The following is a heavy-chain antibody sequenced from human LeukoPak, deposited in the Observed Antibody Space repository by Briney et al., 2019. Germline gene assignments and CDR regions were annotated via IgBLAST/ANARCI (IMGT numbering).Heavy chain of an antibody. D-gene: IGHD3-10*01. CDR1: GFTVSSNY. CDR2: IYSGGST. CDR3: ARADSMVRGVIDYDYYYGMDV. J-gene: IGHJ6*02. Sequence: GGSLRLSCAASGFTVSSNYMSWVRQAPGKGLEWVSLIYSGGSTYYADSVKGRFTISRDNSKNTLYLRMNSLRAEDTAVYYCARADSMVRGVIDYDYYYGMDVWGQGTTVTVSS. V-gene: IGHV3-53*01.